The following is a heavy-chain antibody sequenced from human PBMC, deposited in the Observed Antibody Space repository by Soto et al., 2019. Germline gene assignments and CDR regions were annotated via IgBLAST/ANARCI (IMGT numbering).Heavy chain of an antibody. D-gene: IGHD1-1*01. V-gene: IGHV4-59*01. CDR2: IYYSGST. CDR1: GGSISSYY. CDR3: ARVMATTYYYYYYGMDV. J-gene: IGHJ6*02. Sequence: SETLSLTCTVSGGSISSYYWSWIRQPPGKGLEWIGYIYYSGSTNYNPSLKSRVTISVDTSKNQFSLKLSSVTAADTAVYYCARVMATTYYYYYYGMDVWGQGTTVTV.